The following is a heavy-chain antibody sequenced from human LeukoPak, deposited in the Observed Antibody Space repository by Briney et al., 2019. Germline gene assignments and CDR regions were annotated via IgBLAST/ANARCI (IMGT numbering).Heavy chain of an antibody. Sequence: ASVKVSCKASGYTFARYYIHWMRQAPGQGLEWMGIINPSGGSTRYAQKFQGRVTMTRDTSTSTVYMELSSLSSDDTAVYYCARGGYYDSSGSFDPWGQGTLVTVSS. D-gene: IGHD3-22*01. J-gene: IGHJ5*02. CDR1: GYTFARYY. CDR2: INPSGGST. CDR3: ARGGYYDSSGSFDP. V-gene: IGHV1-46*01.